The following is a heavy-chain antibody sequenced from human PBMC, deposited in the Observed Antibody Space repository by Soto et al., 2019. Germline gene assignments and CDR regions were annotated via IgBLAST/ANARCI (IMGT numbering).Heavy chain of an antibody. CDR1: GFTFGNFA. V-gene: IGHV3-23*01. J-gene: IGHJ4*02. D-gene: IGHD2-15*01. CDR2: ISGNGGST. Sequence: EVHLLDSGGGLAQRGGSLKLSCATSGFTFGNFAMSWVRQAPGKGLEWVSAISGNGGSTYYADSVKGRFTISRDNSKNTLYLQMNSLTAEDTAVYFCAKLRAKSHIAVPFDYWGQGSLVTVSS. CDR3: AKLRAKSHIAVPFDY.